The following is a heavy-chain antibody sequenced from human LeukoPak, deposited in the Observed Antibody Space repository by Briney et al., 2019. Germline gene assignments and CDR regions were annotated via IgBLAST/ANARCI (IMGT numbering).Heavy chain of an antibody. CDR2: TYYRSKWYK. CDR1: GDSVSRNSVA. Sequence: SQTLSLTCAISGDSVSRNSVAWNWIRQSPSRGLEWLGRTYYRSKWYKEYAASVRSRITISPDTSKNQFSLQLNSVTPEDTAVYYCAGVEYFGSGSYRSDPWGQGTLVTVSS. D-gene: IGHD3-10*01. CDR3: AGVEYFGSGSYRSDP. J-gene: IGHJ5*02. V-gene: IGHV6-1*01.